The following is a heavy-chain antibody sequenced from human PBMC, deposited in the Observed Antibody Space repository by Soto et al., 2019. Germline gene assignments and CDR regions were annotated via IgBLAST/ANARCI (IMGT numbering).Heavy chain of an antibody. CDR1: GGAFSGYY. V-gene: IGHV4-34*01. Sequence: SVSLSLPGALDGGAFSGYYWRWSRQPPGKGLEWMGEINPSASTDYNPSLKSRVPISVDTSKNQFSLKLSSVTAADTAVYYCARGRGLIAARVGHYYYYYMDVWRKGTTVTASS. CDR2: INPSAST. D-gene: IGHD6-6*01. J-gene: IGHJ6*03. CDR3: ARGRGLIAARVGHYYYYYMDV.